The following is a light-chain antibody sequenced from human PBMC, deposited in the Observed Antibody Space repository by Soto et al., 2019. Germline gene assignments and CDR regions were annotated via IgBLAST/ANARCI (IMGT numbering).Light chain of an antibody. J-gene: IGKJ5*01. CDR3: QQYGSSPTT. V-gene: IGKV3-20*01. CDR2: GAS. Sequence: EIVLTPSPVTLSLSPGDRATLSCRASQSVTDFLAWYQQKPGQAPRLLIYGASSRATGIPDRFSGSGSGADFTLTISRLEPEDLAVYYCQQYGSSPTTFAQGTRLEI. CDR1: QSVTDF.